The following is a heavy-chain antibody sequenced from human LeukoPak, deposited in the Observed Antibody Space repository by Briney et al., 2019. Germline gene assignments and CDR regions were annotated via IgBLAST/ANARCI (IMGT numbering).Heavy chain of an antibody. CDR3: ARGVEGFDY. CDR1: GGSISSGGYS. Sequence: SQTLSLTCAVPGGSISSGGYSWSWIRQPPGKGLEWIGYIYHSGSTYYNPSLNTRVTISLDRSKNQLSLELSSVTAADTAVYYCARGVEGFDYWGQGNLVTVSS. CDR2: IYHSGST. V-gene: IGHV4-30-2*01. J-gene: IGHJ4*02.